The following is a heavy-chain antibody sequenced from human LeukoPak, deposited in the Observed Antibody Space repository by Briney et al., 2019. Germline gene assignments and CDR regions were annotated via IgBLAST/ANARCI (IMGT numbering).Heavy chain of an antibody. CDR3: ARDSMIRGVPNWFDP. CDR2: INPNGGGT. J-gene: IGHJ5*02. D-gene: IGHD3-10*01. Sequence: VSVKVSCKASGYTFTGYYMHWVRQAPGQGLEWMGWINPNGGGTNYAQKFQGRVTMTRDTSITTAYMELSRLTSDDTAVYYCARDSMIRGVPNWFDPWGQGTLVTVSS. V-gene: IGHV1-2*02. CDR1: GYTFTGYY.